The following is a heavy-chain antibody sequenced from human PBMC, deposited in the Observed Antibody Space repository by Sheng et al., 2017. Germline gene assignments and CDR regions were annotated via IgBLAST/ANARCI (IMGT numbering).Heavy chain of an antibody. J-gene: IGHJ4*02. CDR2: ITWNSASI. CDR1: GFTFDDYA. Sequence: EVQLVESGGGLVQPGRSLRLSCVASGFTFDDYAMHWVRQAPGKGLEWVSGITWNSASIEYADSVKGRLTISRDNAKNSLYLQMNSLRAEDTALYYCAKADYGAGXRSYYFDYWGQGTLVTVSS. D-gene: IGHD3-10*01. V-gene: IGHV3-9*01. CDR3: AKADYGAGXRSYYFDY.